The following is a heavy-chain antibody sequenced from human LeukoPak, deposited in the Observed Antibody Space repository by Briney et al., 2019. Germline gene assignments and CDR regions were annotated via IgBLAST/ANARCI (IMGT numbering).Heavy chain of an antibody. CDR3: ARGSNYGSGSYYP. D-gene: IGHD3-10*01. Sequence: KPSETLSLTCGVYGGSFSGYYWSWIRQPPGKGVEGVGEINHSGSTNYNPSLKSRVTISVDTSKNQFSLKLSSVTAAGTAVYYCARGSNYGSGSYYPWGQGTLVTVSS. CDR2: INHSGST. CDR1: GGSFSGYY. V-gene: IGHV4-34*01. J-gene: IGHJ5*02.